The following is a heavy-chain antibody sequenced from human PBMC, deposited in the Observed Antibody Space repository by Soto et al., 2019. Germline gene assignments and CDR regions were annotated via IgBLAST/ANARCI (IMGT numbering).Heavy chain of an antibody. CDR3: ARGGAYGDYRSDY. J-gene: IGHJ4*02. CDR2: INSDARHT. D-gene: IGHD4-17*01. Sequence: EVQLVESGGGLAQPGGSLRLSCAASGFNFSIYWMHWVRQAPGKGLVWVSRINSDARHTDYADSVKGRFTISRDNANNTLYLQINSLGAEDTAVFYCARGGAYGDYRSDYLGQATLVTVSS. V-gene: IGHV3-74*01. CDR1: GFNFSIYW.